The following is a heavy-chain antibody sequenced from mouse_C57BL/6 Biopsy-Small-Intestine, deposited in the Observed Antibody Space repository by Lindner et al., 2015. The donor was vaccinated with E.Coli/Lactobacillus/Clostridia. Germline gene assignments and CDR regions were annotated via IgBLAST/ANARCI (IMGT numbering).Heavy chain of an antibody. CDR3: ARGGNLRAWFAY. V-gene: IGHV5-17*01. Sequence: EVQLQESGGGLVKPGGSLKLSCAASGFTFSDYGMHWVRQAPEKGLEWVAYISSGGSTIYYADTVMGRFTISADSAKNTLFLQMTSLRSEDTAMYYCARGGNLRAWFAYWGQGTLVTVSA. D-gene: IGHD2-1*01. J-gene: IGHJ3*01. CDR2: ISSGGSTI. CDR1: GFTFSDYG.